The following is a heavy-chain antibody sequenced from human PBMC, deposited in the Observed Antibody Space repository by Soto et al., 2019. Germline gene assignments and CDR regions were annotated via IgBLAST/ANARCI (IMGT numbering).Heavy chain of an antibody. D-gene: IGHD3-22*01. Sequence: SETLSLTCAVSGGSISSSNWWSWVRQPPGKGLEWIGEIYHSGSTNYNPSLKSRVTISVDKSKNQFSLKLSSVTAADTAVYYCARAYYYDSSGYFWLDYWGQGTLVTVSS. CDR2: IYHSGST. J-gene: IGHJ4*02. V-gene: IGHV4-4*02. CDR3: ARAYYYDSSGYFWLDY. CDR1: GGSISSSNW.